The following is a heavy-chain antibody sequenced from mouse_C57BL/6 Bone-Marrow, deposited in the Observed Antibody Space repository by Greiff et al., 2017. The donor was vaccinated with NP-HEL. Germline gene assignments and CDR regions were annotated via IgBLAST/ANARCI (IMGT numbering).Heavy chain of an antibody. J-gene: IGHJ2*01. D-gene: IGHD2-3*01. Sequence: QVQLQQSGAELVRPGTSVKVSCKASGYAFTNYLIEWVKQRPGQGLEWIGVINPGSGGTNYNEKFKGKATLTADKSSSTAYMQLSSLTSEDSAVSFCARDGYYPYYFDYWGQGTTLTVSS. V-gene: IGHV1-54*01. CDR2: INPGSGGT. CDR1: GYAFTNYL. CDR3: ARDGYYPYYFDY.